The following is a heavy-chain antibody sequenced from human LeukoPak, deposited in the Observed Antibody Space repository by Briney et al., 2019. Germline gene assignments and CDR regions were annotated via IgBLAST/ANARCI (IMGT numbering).Heavy chain of an antibody. CDR3: AKSQVYSSGWRSNKNRLYYFDY. CDR2: ISGSGGIT. V-gene: IGHV3-23*01. J-gene: IGHJ4*02. CDR1: GFTFSSFA. Sequence: PGGSLRLSCAASGFTFSSFAMSWVRQAPGKGLEWVSAISGSGGITYYADSVKGRFTISRDNSKNTLYLQMNSLRAEDTAVYYCAKSQVYSSGWRSNKNRLYYFDYWGQGTLVTVSS. D-gene: IGHD6-19*01.